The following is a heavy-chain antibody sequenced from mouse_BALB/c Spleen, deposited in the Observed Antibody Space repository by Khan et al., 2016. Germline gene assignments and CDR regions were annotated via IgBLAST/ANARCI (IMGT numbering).Heavy chain of an antibody. D-gene: IGHD1-2*01. J-gene: IGHJ2*01. CDR1: GFDFSSYC. CDR3: TRRHYYDDSDN. V-gene: IGHV4-1*02. CDR2: INPDSSTT. Sequence: EVKLLESGGGLVQPGGSLKLSCAASGFDFSSYCMSWVRQAPGKGLEWIGEINPDSSTTNYTPSLQDKFIISRDNATNTLYLQMNKLRSEDTAVYYWTRRHYYDDSDNWGQGTTLTVSS.